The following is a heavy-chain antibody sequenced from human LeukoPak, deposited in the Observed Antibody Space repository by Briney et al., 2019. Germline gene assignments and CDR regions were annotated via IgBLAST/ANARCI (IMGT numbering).Heavy chain of an antibody. CDR2: IYNSEST. CDR1: GGSISSYY. CDR3: ARRRRIGAVGTDAFDI. J-gene: IGHJ3*02. D-gene: IGHD6-13*01. Sequence: SETLSLTCTVSGGSISSYYWTWIRQPPGKGLEWIGYIYNSESTNYNPSLKSRVAISVDTSKNQFSLKLSSVTAADTAVYYCARRRRIGAVGTDAFDIWGQGTVVTVSS. V-gene: IGHV4-59*08.